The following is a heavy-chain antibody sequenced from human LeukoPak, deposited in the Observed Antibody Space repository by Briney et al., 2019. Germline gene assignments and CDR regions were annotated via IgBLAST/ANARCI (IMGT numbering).Heavy chain of an antibody. CDR2: ISSSTSYI. CDR3: AKDTWDSSGYLSL. CDR1: GFTFSSYS. V-gene: IGHV3-21*04. J-gene: IGHJ4*02. Sequence: GGSLRLSCAASGFTFSSYSMNWIRQAPGKGLEWVSSISSSTSYIYYADSVKGRFTISRDNAKNSLYLQMNSLRAEDTALYYCAKDTWDSSGYLSLWGQGTLVTVSS. D-gene: IGHD3-22*01.